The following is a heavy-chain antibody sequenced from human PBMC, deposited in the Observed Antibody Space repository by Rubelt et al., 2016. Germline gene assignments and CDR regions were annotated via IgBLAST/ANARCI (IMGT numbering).Heavy chain of an antibody. CDR1: AYKFTSYW. CDR2: IDPSDSYT. Sequence: EVQLVQSGAEVKKPGESLRISCEGSAYKFTSYWISWVRQMPGKGLEWMGRIDPSDSYTNYSPSFLGHVTISAEKVISTAYLRGRSLSAADNAIEYCARHVAARHSDYYYYGMDIWGQGTTVTVSS. CDR3: ARHVAARHSDYYYYGMDI. J-gene: IGHJ6*02. D-gene: IGHD6-6*01. V-gene: IGHV5-10-1*03.